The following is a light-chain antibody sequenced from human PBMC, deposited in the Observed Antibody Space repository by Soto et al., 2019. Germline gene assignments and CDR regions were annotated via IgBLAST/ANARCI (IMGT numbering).Light chain of an antibody. CDR2: GAS. CDR1: QSVSSY. CDR3: QQYGSSRGT. J-gene: IGKJ1*01. V-gene: IGKV3-20*01. Sequence: EIVLTQSPATLSLSPGERATLSCRASQSVSSYLNWYQQKPGQAPRLLIYGASSRATGIPDRFSGSGSGTDFTLTISRLEPEDFAVYYCQQYGSSRGTFGQGTKGDIK.